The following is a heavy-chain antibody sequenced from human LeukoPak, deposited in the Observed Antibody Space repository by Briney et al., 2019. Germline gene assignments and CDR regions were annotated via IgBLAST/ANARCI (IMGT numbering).Heavy chain of an antibody. CDR1: GGSLSGYY. CDR2: INHSGST. J-gene: IGHJ4*02. Sequence: SETLSLTCAVYGGSLSGYYWSGIRQPPGKGLEWIGEINHSGSTNYNPSLKSRVTISVDTSKNQFSLKLSSVTAADTAVYYCARARPPKLRYFDYWGQGTLVTVSS. V-gene: IGHV4-34*01. D-gene: IGHD3-9*01. CDR3: ARARPPKLRYFDY.